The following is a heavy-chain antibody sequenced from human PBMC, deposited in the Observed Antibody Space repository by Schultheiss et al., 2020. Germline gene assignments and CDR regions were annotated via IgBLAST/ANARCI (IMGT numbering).Heavy chain of an antibody. CDR2: ISSSSSYI. Sequence: GGSLRLSCAASGFTFSSYSMNWVRQAPGKGLEWVSSISSSSSYIYYADSVKGRFTISRDNAKNSLYLQMNSLRAEDTAVYYCARDPELELSPYYYYYMDVWGKGTTVTVSS. CDR1: GFTFSSYS. CDR3: ARDPELELSPYYYYYMDV. V-gene: IGHV3-21*01. D-gene: IGHD1-7*01. J-gene: IGHJ6*03.